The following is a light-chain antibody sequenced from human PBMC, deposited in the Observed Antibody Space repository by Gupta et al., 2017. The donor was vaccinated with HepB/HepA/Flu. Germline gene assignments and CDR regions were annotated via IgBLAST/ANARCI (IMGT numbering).Light chain of an antibody. J-gene: IGLJ2*01. CDR2: GNS. CDR3: QSDDSSLSGPHVV. CDR1: SPNIGAGYD. Sequence: QSVLTQPPSVSGAPGQRVTISCTGSSPNIGAGYDVHWYRQLPGTAPKLLIYGNSNRPSGVPDRFSGSKSGTSASLAITGLQAEDEADYYCQSDDSSLSGPHVVFGGGTKLTVL. V-gene: IGLV1-40*01.